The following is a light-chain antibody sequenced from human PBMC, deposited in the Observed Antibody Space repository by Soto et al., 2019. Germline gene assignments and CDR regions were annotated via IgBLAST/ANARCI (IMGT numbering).Light chain of an antibody. CDR1: QSISDT. Sequence: EIVMTQSPATLSVSPGGRATLSCRASQSISDTLAWYQQKPGQAPRLLIYGASTRAPGFPARFSGSGSGTDFTLTISSLQSEDFAVYYCQQRSTWPPITFGQGTRLDI. J-gene: IGKJ5*01. CDR3: QQRSTWPPIT. CDR2: GAS. V-gene: IGKV3-15*01.